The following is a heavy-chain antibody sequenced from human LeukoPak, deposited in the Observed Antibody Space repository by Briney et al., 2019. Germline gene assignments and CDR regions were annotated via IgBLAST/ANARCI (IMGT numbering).Heavy chain of an antibody. D-gene: IGHD4-17*01. CDR1: GFTVSSDY. Sequence: GGSLRLSCAASGFTVSSDYMSWVRQAPGKGLEWVSVIYSGGSTYYADPVKGRFTISRDNSKNTLYLQMNSLRAEDTAVYYCARGSVTRNFDYWGQGTLVTVSS. V-gene: IGHV3-66*01. J-gene: IGHJ4*02. CDR2: IYSGGST. CDR3: ARGSVTRNFDY.